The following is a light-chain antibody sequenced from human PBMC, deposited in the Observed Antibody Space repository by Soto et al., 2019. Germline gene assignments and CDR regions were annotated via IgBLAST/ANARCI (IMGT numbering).Light chain of an antibody. Sequence: DIQMTQSPSTLSAFVGDRVSVTCRASQSISTWLAWYQQKPGQAPKLLIYRASSLQSGLPSRFSGSGSGTEFTLTISSLQTDDFATYYCLQYDNYWTFGQGTKVEIK. CDR3: LQYDNYWT. J-gene: IGKJ1*01. CDR2: RAS. V-gene: IGKV1-5*03. CDR1: QSISTW.